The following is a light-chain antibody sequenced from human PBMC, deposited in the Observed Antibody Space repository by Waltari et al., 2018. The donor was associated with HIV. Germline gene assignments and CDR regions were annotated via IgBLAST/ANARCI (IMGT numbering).Light chain of an antibody. CDR2: EVS. V-gene: IGLV2-14*01. J-gene: IGLJ1*01. CDR3: SSYTSSSTYV. CDR1: GSDVGGYNY. Sequence: QSALTQPASVSGSPGQSITISCTGTGSDVGGYNYVSWYHQHPGKAPNLMIYEVSNRPSGVSNRFSGSKSGNTASLTISGLQAEDEADYYCSSYTSSSTYVFGTGTKVTVL.